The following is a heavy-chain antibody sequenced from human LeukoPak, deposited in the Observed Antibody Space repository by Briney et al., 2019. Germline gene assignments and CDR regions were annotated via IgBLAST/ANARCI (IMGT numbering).Heavy chain of an antibody. CDR3: ARDSPDSSGYLFDL. D-gene: IGHD3-22*01. CDR2: ISWNSGSI. J-gene: IGHJ2*01. Sequence: GGSLRLSCAASGFTFDDYAMHWVRQAPGKGLEWVSGISWNSGSIGYADSVKGRFTISRDNAKNSLYLQMNSLRAEDTAVYYCARDSPDSSGYLFDLWGRGTLVTVSS. CDR1: GFTFDDYA. V-gene: IGHV3-9*01.